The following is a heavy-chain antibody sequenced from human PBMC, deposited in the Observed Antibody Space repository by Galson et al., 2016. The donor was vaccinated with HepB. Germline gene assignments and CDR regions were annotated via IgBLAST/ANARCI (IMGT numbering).Heavy chain of an antibody. CDR2: ISGSGYNT. CDR3: AKSQPGYSSGWYTLPIDAFDI. J-gene: IGHJ3*02. D-gene: IGHD6-19*01. CDR1: GFTVSSNY. Sequence: SLRLSCAVSGFTVSSNYMSWVRQAPGKGLEWVSTISGSGYNTYYADSVKGRFTISRDNSKNTLYLQMNSLRAEDTAVYYCAKSQPGYSSGWYTLPIDAFDIWGQGTMVTVSS. V-gene: IGHV3-23*01.